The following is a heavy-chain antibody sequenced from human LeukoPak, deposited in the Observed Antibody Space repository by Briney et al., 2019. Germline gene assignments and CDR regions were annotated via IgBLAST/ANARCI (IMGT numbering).Heavy chain of an antibody. J-gene: IGHJ4*02. Sequence: GGSLRLSCAASGFTVSSNYMSWVRQAPGKGLEWVSVIYSGGSTYYADSVKGRFTISRDNSKNTLYLQMNSLRAEDTAVYYCAKVQEMATILPPFHYWGQGTLVTVSS. V-gene: IGHV3-66*01. CDR3: AKVQEMATILPPFHY. CDR2: IYSGGST. D-gene: IGHD5-24*01. CDR1: GFTVSSNY.